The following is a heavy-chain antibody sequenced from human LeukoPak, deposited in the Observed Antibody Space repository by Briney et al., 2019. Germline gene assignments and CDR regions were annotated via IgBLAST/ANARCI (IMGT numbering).Heavy chain of an antibody. J-gene: IGHJ4*02. D-gene: IGHD2-21*02. Sequence: GGSLRLSCAASGFTFDNYGMSWVRQVPGKGLEWVSSINGNGGSTAYADSVKGRFTISRDNAKNSLYLQMNSLRAEDTAVYYCGTDCGGDCYPPLDYWGQGTLVTVSS. V-gene: IGHV3-20*04. CDR2: INGNGGST. CDR3: GTDCGGDCYPPLDY. CDR1: GFTFDNYG.